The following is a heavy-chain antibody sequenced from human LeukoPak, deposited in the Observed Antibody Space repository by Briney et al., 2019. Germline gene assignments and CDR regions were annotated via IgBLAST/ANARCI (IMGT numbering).Heavy chain of an antibody. D-gene: IGHD3-22*01. V-gene: IGHV3-30*02. CDR1: GFTFSSYG. CDR3: ARDEGDSSGYYPDY. CDR2: IRYDGSNK. Sequence: GGSLRLSCAASGFTFSSYGMHWVRQAPGKGLEWVAFIRYDGSNKYYADSVKGRFTISRDNSKNTLYLQMNSLRAEDTAVYYCARDEGDSSGYYPDYWGQGTLVTVSS. J-gene: IGHJ4*02.